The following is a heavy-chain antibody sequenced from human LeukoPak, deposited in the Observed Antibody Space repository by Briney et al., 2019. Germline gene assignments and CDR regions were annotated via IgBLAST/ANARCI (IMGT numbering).Heavy chain of an antibody. D-gene: IGHD4-23*01. CDR1: GITVSDNY. V-gene: IGHV3-53*04. J-gene: IGHJ4*02. Sequence: GGSLKLSCAASGITVSDNYMAWVRQAPGKGLEWVSVIYSGGTTYYADSVKGRFTISRHNSKNTVYPQMNSLRVEDTAIYYCARDARGNLDYWGQGTLVTVSS. CDR2: IYSGGTT. CDR3: ARDARGNLDY.